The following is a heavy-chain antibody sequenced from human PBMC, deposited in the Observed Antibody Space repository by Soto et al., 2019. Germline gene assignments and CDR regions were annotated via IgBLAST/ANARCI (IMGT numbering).Heavy chain of an antibody. CDR3: AKDRSNYYESGGYYPFYY. V-gene: IGHV3-23*01. Sequence: EVQILESGGGLVQPGGSLRLSCAASGFTFSNYAMSWVSQAPGKGLEWVSRISGSGGGTYDADSVKGRFTIFRDNSKKTLYLQMNSLRIEDTAVYYCAKDRSNYYESGGYYPFYYWGQGTLVTVSS. D-gene: IGHD3-22*01. CDR2: ISGSGGGT. CDR1: GFTFSNYA. J-gene: IGHJ4*02.